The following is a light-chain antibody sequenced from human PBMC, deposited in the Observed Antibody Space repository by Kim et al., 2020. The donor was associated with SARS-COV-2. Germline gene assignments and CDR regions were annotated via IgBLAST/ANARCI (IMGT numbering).Light chain of an antibody. CDR1: SGSDATNY. Sequence: TISCTRTSGSDATNYGKWCRKLPGMPPPTVISGGNQRPSGVPDRFSGCSDSSSNSASLTISGLKTEEEADDYCQSYDSSTHWVFGGGTKVTVL. CDR2: GGN. J-gene: IGLJ3*02. V-gene: IGLV6-57*01. CDR3: QSYDSSTHWV.